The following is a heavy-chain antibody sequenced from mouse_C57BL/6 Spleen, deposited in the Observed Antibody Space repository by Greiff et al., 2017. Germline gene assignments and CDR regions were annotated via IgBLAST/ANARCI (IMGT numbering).Heavy chain of an antibody. V-gene: IGHV5-4*01. D-gene: IGHD2-5*01. J-gene: IGHJ4*01. CDR1: GFTFSSYA. CDR3: AREGKGAYSNMDY. CDR2: ISDGGSYT. Sequence: QLVESGGGLVKPGGSLKLSCAASGFTFSSYAMSWVRQTPEKRLEWVATISDGGSYTYYPDNVKGRFTISRDNAKNNLYLQMSHLKSEDTAMYYCAREGKGAYSNMDYWGQGTSVTVSS.